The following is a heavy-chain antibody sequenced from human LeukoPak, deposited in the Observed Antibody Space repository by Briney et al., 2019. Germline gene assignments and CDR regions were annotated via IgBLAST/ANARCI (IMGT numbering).Heavy chain of an antibody. Sequence: GGSLRLSCAVSGFTFSSYGVQWVRQAPGKGLEWVADIWYDGSHIYYADSAKGRLTISRDNYKNTLYPQMHSLRGQDTAVFYCPRAPGYCSGGSGADYWGEGNLVT. CDR3: PRAPGYCSGGSGADY. CDR1: GFTFSSYG. CDR2: IWYDGSHI. D-gene: IGHD2-15*01. J-gene: IGHJ4*02. V-gene: IGHV3-33*01.